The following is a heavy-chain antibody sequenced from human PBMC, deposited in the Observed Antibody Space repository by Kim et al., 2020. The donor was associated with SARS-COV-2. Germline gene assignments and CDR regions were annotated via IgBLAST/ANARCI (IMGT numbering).Heavy chain of an antibody. CDR1: GGSISTSSYY. CDR3: ARHGASYDLFGASGAFDT. J-gene: IGHJ3*02. CDR2: IYYSGST. D-gene: IGHD3-3*01. Sequence: SETLSLTCIVSGGSISTSSYYWGWVRQPPGKGLEWIGSIYYSGSTYYNPTLKSRVTMSVDTSDNPFSLRLTSVSAAATAVYYCARHGASYDLFGASGAFDTWGQGTMVIVSS. V-gene: IGHV4-39*01.